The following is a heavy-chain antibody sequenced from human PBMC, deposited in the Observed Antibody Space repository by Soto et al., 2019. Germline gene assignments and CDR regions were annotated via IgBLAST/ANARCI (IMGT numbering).Heavy chain of an antibody. CDR2: INPIFGTA. D-gene: IGHD4-17*01. CDR1: GGTFSSYA. V-gene: IGHV1-69*01. J-gene: IGHJ3*02. CDR3: ARDRDDYGDLRGRAFAI. Sequence: QVQLVQSGAEVKKPGSSVKVSCKASGGTFSSYAISWVRQAPGQGLEWMGGINPIFGTANYALKLQGRVTISANESTSTAYMERNSQRSEDMTVYHGARDRDDYGDLRGRAFAIWGHVTMVTVSS.